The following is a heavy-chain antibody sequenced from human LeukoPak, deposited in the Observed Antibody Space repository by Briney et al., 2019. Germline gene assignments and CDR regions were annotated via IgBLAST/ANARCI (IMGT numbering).Heavy chain of an antibody. D-gene: IGHD1-26*01. CDR1: GYTFTGYD. CDR3: ARGRAKRGSYSRFDY. J-gene: IGHJ4*02. CDR2: MNPNSGNT. Sequence: ASVKVSCKASGYTFTGYDINWVRQATGQGLEWMGWMNPNSGNTGYAQKFQGRVTITRNTSISTAYMELSSLRSEDTAVYYCARGRAKRGSYSRFDYWGQGTLVTVSS. V-gene: IGHV1-8*03.